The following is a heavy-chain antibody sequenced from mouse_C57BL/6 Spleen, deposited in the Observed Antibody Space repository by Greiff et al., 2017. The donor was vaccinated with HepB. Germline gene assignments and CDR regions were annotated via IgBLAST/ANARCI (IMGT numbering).Heavy chain of an antibody. J-gene: IGHJ2*01. CDR3: ARSLYDYDDGLYFDY. CDR2: IHPNSGST. CDR1: GYTFTSYW. V-gene: IGHV1-64*01. D-gene: IGHD2-4*01. Sequence: QVQLQQPGAELVKPGASVKLTCKASGYTFTSYWMHWVKQRPGQGLEWIGMIHPNSGSTNYNEKFKSKATLTVDKSSSTAYMQLSSLTSEDSAVYYCARSLYDYDDGLYFDYWGQGTTLTVSS.